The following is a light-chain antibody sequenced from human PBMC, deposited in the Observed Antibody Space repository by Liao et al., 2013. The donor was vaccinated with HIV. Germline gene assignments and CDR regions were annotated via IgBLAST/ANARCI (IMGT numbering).Light chain of an antibody. CDR1: ALPKQY. Sequence: SYELTQPSSMSVSPGQTARITCSGDALPKQYAYWYQQKPGQAPVLVIYKDSERPSGIPERFSGSSSGTTVTLTISGVQAEDEADYYCQSADSSGTVVFGGGTKLTVL. CDR2: KDS. J-gene: IGLJ2*01. V-gene: IGLV3-25*03. CDR3: QSADSSGTVV.